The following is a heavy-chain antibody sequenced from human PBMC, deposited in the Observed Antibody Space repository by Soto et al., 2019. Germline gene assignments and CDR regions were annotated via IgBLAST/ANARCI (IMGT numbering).Heavy chain of an antibody. CDR3: AKAPETFMVRGVYFDY. D-gene: IGHD3-10*01. V-gene: IGHV3-23*01. J-gene: IGHJ4*02. CDR1: GFTFSSYA. Sequence: PGGSLRLSCAASGFTFSSYAMSWVRQAPGKGLEWVSAISGSGGSTYYADSVKGRFTISRDNSKNTLYLQMNSLRAEDTAVYYCAKAPETFMVRGVYFDYWGQGTLVTVSS. CDR2: ISGSGGST.